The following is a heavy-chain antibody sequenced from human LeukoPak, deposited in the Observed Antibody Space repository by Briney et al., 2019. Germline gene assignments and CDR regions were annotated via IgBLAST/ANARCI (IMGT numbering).Heavy chain of an antibody. CDR3: ARDEVARYYYGSGSYYNFDY. Sequence: ASVKVSCKASGYTFTGYYMHRVRQAPGQGLEWMGWINPNSGGTNYAQKFQGRVTMTRDTSISTAYMELSRLRSDDTAVYYCARDEVARYYYGSGSYYNFDYWGQGTLVTVSS. V-gene: IGHV1-2*02. J-gene: IGHJ4*02. CDR1: GYTFTGYY. CDR2: INPNSGGT. D-gene: IGHD3-10*01.